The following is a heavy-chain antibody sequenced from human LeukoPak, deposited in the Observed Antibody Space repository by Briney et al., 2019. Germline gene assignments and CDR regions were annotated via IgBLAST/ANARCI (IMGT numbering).Heavy chain of an antibody. CDR3: AASSDPRGDSFDY. Sequence: GESLQISCKGSGYSFTSYWIGWVRQMPGKGLEWMGIIYPGDSHTRYSPSFQGQVTISADKSISTAYLQWSSLKASDTAMYYCAASSDPRGDSFDYWGQGTLVTVSS. CDR2: IYPGDSHT. D-gene: IGHD1-26*01. J-gene: IGHJ4*02. CDR1: GYSFTSYW. V-gene: IGHV5-51*01.